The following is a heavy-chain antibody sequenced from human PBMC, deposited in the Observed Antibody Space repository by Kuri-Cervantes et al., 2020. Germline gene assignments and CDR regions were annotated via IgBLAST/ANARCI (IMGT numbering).Heavy chain of an antibody. D-gene: IGHD1-26*01. CDR1: GYTFTGYY. CDR2: INPNSGGT. Sequence: ASVKVSCKASGYTFTGYYMHWVRQDPGQGLEWMGWINPNSGGTNYAQKFQGRVTMTRDTSISPAYMELSRLRSDDSAVYYCASSEGGYYPTPFDYWGQGTLVTVSS. V-gene: IGHV1-2*02. J-gene: IGHJ4*02. CDR3: ASSEGGYYPTPFDY.